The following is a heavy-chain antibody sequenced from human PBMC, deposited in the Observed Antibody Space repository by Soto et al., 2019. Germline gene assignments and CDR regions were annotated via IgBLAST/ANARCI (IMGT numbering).Heavy chain of an antibody. D-gene: IGHD2-2*01. CDR3: ARGRQYQLPLGYDYYYMDV. J-gene: IGHJ6*03. CDR2: MNPNSGDT. CDR1: GYTFTTYD. V-gene: IGHV1-8*01. Sequence: ASVKVSCKASGYTFTTYDINWVRQASGQGLEWMGWMNPNSGDTGYAQKLQGRVTMTRNTSISTAYMELSSLRSEDTAVYYCARGRQYQLPLGYDYYYMDVWGKGTTVTVSS.